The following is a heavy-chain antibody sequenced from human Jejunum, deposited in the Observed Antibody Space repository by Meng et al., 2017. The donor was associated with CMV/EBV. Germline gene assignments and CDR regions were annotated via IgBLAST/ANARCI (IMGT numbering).Heavy chain of an antibody. Sequence: QVQLVQSGAEVKKPGASVKVSCKTSGYTFTTYGISGVRQAPGQGLEWVGWSSTSNGNTHYAQKVQDRVTMTTDTSTSTAYMELRSLTSDDTAVYYCVRDFWSDFYAYWGQGTLVTVSS. V-gene: IGHV1-18*01. CDR1: GYTFTTYG. CDR3: VRDFWSDFYAY. CDR2: SSTSNGNT. D-gene: IGHD3-3*01. J-gene: IGHJ4*02.